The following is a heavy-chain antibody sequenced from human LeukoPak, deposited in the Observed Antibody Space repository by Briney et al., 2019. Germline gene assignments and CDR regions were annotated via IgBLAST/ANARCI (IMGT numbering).Heavy chain of an antibody. V-gene: IGHV1-8*01. CDR2: MNPNSGNT. CDR3: ASDLGAAAGRTDAFDI. J-gene: IGHJ3*02. Sequence: ASVKVSCKASGYTFTSYDINWVRQATGQGLEWMGWMNPNSGNTGYAQKFQGRVTMTRNTSISTAYMELSSLRSEDTAVYYCASDLGAAAGRTDAFDIWGQGTMVTVSS. D-gene: IGHD6-13*01. CDR1: GYTFTSYD.